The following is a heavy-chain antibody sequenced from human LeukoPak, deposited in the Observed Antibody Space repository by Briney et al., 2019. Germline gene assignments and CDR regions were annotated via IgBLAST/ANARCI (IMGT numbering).Heavy chain of an antibody. D-gene: IGHD2-2*01. CDR3: ARARRIVVVPAATIFDY. CDR1: GGSFSGYY. CDR2: INHSGST. V-gene: IGHV4-34*01. J-gene: IGHJ4*02. Sequence: SETLSLTCAVYGGSFSGYYWSWIRQPPGKGLEWIGEINHSGSTNYNPSLKSRVTISVDTSKNQFSLKLSSVTAADTAVYYCARARRIVVVPAATIFDYWGQGTLVTVSS.